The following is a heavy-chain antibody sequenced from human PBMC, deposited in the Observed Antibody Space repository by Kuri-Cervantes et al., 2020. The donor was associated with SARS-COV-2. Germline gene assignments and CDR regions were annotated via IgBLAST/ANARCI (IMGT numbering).Heavy chain of an antibody. D-gene: IGHD3-3*01. V-gene: IGHV1-8*03. Sequence: ASVKVSCKASGYTFTSYDINRVRQATGQGLEWMGWMNPNSGNTGYAQKFQGRVTITRNASISTAYMELSSLRSEDTAVYYCASRRGFLAYNDAFDIWGQGTMVTVSS. CDR1: GYTFTSYD. CDR3: ASRRGFLAYNDAFDI. J-gene: IGHJ3*02. CDR2: MNPNSGNT.